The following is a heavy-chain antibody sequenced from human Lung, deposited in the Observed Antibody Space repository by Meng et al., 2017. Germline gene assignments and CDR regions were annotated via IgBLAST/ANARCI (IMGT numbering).Heavy chain of an antibody. CDR1: GFTFSNAY. CDR3: SGHIDY. D-gene: IGHD5-12*01. V-gene: IGHV3-15*01. J-gene: IGHJ4*02. Sequence: VQLVESGGGLVKTGGSLRLACEGSGFTFSNAYMTWVRQVPGKRLEWVGRIKSKPDGETIDYAAPVKGRFTISRDDSKNTVYLQMNSLKTEDTAVYYCSGHIDYWGQGTLVTVSS. CDR2: IKSKPDGETI.